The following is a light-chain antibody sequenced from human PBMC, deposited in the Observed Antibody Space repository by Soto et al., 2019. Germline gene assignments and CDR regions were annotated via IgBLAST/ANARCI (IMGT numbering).Light chain of an antibody. CDR2: GAS. V-gene: IGKV3-15*01. J-gene: IGKJ1*01. CDR3: LQYHNLWA. Sequence: EIVLTQSPATLSLSPGARAPLSCGASQSVTSNYLAWYQQNPGLAPRLLIYGASTRATGIPARFSGSGSGTEFTLTISSLQSEDFTVYSCLQYHNLWAFGQGTKVDIK. CDR1: QSVTSN.